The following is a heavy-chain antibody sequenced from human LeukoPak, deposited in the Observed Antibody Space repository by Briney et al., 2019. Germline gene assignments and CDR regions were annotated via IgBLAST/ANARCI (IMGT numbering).Heavy chain of an antibody. V-gene: IGHV3-9*01. CDR3: AKEYGSGSYNWFDP. J-gene: IGHJ5*02. D-gene: IGHD3-10*01. CDR1: GFTFDDYA. CDR2: ISWNSGSI. Sequence: GGSLRLSCAASGFTFDDYAMHWVRQAPGKGLEWVSGISWNSGSIGYADSVEGRFTISRDNAKNSLYLQMNSLRAEDTALYYCAKEYGSGSYNWFDPWGQGTLVTVSS.